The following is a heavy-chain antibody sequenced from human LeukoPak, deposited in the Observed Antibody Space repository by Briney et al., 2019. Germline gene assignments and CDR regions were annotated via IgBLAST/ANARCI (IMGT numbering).Heavy chain of an antibody. J-gene: IGHJ6*03. Sequence: PSETLSLTCTVSGGSISSYYWSWIRQPPGKGQEWIGYIYYSGSTNYNPSLKSRVTISVDTSKNQFSPKLSSVTAADTAVYYCARAGAAGEIRYFDWFPYYYYYYMDVWGKGTTVTVSS. CDR2: IYYSGST. D-gene: IGHD3-9*01. CDR3: ARAGAAGEIRYFDWFPYYYYYYMDV. CDR1: GGSISSYY. V-gene: IGHV4-59*01.